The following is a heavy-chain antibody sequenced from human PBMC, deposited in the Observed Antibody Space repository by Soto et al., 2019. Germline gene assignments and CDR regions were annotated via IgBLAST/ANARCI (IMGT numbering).Heavy chain of an antibody. CDR2: ISAYNGNT. V-gene: IGHV1-18*01. Sequence: GASVKVSCKASGYTFTSIGISWVRQATEQGLEWMGWISAYNGNTNYAQKLQGRVIMTTDPSTSTAYMELRSLRSDDTAVYYFARAEYYDILTGYWDDAFDIWGQGTMVTVSS. CDR3: ARAEYYDILTGYWDDAFDI. J-gene: IGHJ3*02. D-gene: IGHD3-9*01. CDR1: GYTFTSIG.